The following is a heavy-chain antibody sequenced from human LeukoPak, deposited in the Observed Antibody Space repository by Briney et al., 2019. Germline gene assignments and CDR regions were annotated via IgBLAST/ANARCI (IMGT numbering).Heavy chain of an antibody. CDR1: GFTFSSYG. Sequence: PGGSLRLSCAASGFTFSSYGMHWVRQAPGKGLEWVSYISSSSSTIYYADSVKGRFTISRDNAKNSLYLQMNSLRAEDTAVYYCARDQPYYYDSSGRPPYWGQGTLVTVSS. CDR2: ISSSSSTI. CDR3: ARDQPYYYDSSGRPPY. D-gene: IGHD3-22*01. V-gene: IGHV3-48*01. J-gene: IGHJ4*02.